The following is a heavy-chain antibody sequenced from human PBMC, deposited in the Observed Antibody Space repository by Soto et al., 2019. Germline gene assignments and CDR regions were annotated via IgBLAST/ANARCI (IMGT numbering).Heavy chain of an antibody. CDR2: ISPMFGAA. D-gene: IGHD3-10*01. CDR1: GGTFNTYA. Sequence: QVQLVQSGAEMKKPGSSVKVSCQSSGGTFNTYAMNWVRQAPGQGPEWLGDISPMFGAANYAPKFQGRVTMTADESTGTSYMQLSSWTSEDTALYFCARDVQVHPPAFVYWGQGTLVTVSS. CDR3: ARDVQVHPPAFVY. J-gene: IGHJ4*02. V-gene: IGHV1-69*19.